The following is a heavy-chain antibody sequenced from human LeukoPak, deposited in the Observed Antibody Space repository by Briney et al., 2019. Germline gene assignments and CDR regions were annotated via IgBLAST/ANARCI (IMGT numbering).Heavy chain of an antibody. Sequence: ASVKVSCKASGGTFSSYAISWVRRAPGQGLEWMGGIIPIFGTANYAQKFQGRVTITTDESTSTAYMELSSLRSEDTAVYYCARQWLVRGNFDYWGQGTLVTVSS. CDR1: GGTFSSYA. CDR3: ARQWLVRGNFDY. J-gene: IGHJ4*02. D-gene: IGHD6-19*01. CDR2: IIPIFGTA. V-gene: IGHV1-69*05.